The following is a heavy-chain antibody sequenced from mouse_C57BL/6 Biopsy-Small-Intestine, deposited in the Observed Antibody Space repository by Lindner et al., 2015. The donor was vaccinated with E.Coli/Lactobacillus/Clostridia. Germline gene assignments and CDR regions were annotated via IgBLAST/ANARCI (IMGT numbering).Heavy chain of an antibody. J-gene: IGHJ1*01. Sequence: SVKVSCKASGGTFSSYAISWVRQAPGQGLEWMGGIIPIFGTANYAQKFQGRVTITADESTSIAYMELSSLRSEDTAVYYCARRQILWGYGMDVWGQGTTVTVSS. CDR2: IIPIFGTA. CDR1: GGTFSSYA. CDR3: ARRQILWGYGMDV. V-gene: IGHV1-81*01. D-gene: IGHD1-1*01.